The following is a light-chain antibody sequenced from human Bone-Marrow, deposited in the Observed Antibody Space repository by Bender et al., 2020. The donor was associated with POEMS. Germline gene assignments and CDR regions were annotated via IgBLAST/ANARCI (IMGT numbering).Light chain of an antibody. Sequence: QSALTQPASVSGSPGQSIAISCTGTSSDVGSYDLVSWYQQHPGKAPKLMIYDVTKRPSGVSDRFSGSKSANTASLTISWLQAEDEADYYCSSYTSSTTLVFGGGTKLTVL. CDR3: SSYTSSTTLV. CDR2: DVT. CDR1: SSDVGSYDL. V-gene: IGLV2-14*02. J-gene: IGLJ3*02.